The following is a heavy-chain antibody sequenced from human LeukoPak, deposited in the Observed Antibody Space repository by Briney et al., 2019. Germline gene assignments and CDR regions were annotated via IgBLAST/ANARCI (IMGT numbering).Heavy chain of an antibody. CDR3: ARGSSSNSWYFDY. J-gene: IGHJ4*02. Sequence: SQTLSLTCAISGDSVSSNSATWTWIRQSPSRGLEWLGRTYYRSKWYNDYAASVKSRITINPDTSKNQFSLQLNSVTPEDTAVYYYARGSSSNSWYFDYWGQGTLVTVSS. CDR2: TYYRSKWYN. D-gene: IGHD6-13*01. CDR1: GDSVSSNSAT. V-gene: IGHV6-1*01.